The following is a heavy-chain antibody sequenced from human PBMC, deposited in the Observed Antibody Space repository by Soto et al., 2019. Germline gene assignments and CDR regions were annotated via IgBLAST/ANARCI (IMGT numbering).Heavy chain of an antibody. J-gene: IGHJ4*02. CDR3: ERVYGIYYFDY. D-gene: IGHD2-2*02. V-gene: IGHV4-59*01. CDR2: IYYSGST. CDR1: GGSISSYY. Sequence: SETLSLTCTVSGGSISSYYWSWIRQPPGKGLEWIGYIYYSGSTNYNPSLKSRVTISVDTSKNQFSLKLSSVTAADTAVYYCERVYGIYYFDYWGQGTLVTVSS.